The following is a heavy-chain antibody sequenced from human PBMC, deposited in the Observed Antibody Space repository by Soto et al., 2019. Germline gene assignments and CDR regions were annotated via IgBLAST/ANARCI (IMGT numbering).Heavy chain of an antibody. Sequence: EVQLVESGGGLVQPGGSLRLSCAASGFTFSSYTMNWVRQAPGKGLEWISYISSSSSTIYYADSVKGRFTISRDNAKNSLFLKMNSRRDGAPAVYYWARGGGGGGRGTLVTVSS. V-gene: IGHV3-48*02. CDR1: GFTFSSYT. J-gene: IGHJ2*01. CDR2: ISSSSSTI. D-gene: IGHD3-10*01. CDR3: ARGGGG.